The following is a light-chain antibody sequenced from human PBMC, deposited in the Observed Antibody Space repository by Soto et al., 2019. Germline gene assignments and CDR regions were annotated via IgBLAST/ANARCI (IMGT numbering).Light chain of an antibody. J-gene: IGKJ5*01. CDR3: QQRSNWIT. CDR1: QSVSNNY. Sequence: ESVLTQSPGTLSLSPGERATLSCRASQSVSNNYLAWYQQKPGQAPRLLIYGASYRATGIPARFSGSGSGTDFTLTISSLEPEDFAVYYCQQRSNWITFGQGTRLEI. CDR2: GAS. V-gene: IGKV3-11*01.